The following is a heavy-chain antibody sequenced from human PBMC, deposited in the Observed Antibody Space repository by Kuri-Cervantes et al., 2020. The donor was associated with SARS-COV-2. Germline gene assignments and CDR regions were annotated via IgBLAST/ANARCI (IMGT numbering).Heavy chain of an antibody. CDR2: ISSSSSAI. CDR3: AKVDY. CDR1: GFTFGSYA. Sequence: GGSLRLSCAASGFTFGSYAMNWVRQAPGKGLEWVSYISSSSSAIYYPDSVKGRFTMSRDNAKNTLYLQMNSLRAEDTAVYYCAKVDYWGQGTLVTVSS. J-gene: IGHJ4*02. V-gene: IGHV3-48*01.